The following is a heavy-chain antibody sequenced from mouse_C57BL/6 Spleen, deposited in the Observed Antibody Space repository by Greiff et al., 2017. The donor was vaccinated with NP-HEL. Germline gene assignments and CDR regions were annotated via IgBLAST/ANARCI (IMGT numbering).Heavy chain of an antibody. CDR2: INPNNGGT. CDR1: GYTFTDYY. J-gene: IGHJ1*03. V-gene: IGHV1-26*01. CDR3: ARKGYYGTDYWYFDV. Sequence: VQLQQSGPELVKPGASVKISCKASGYTFTDYYMNWVKQSHGKSLEWIGDINPNNGGTSYNQKFKGKATLTVDKSSSTAYMELRSLTSEDSAVYYCARKGYYGTDYWYFDVWGTGTTVTVSS. D-gene: IGHD1-1*01.